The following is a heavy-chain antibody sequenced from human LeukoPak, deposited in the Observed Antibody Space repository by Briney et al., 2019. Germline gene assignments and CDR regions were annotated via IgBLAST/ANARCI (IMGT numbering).Heavy chain of an antibody. CDR2: INHSGST. V-gene: IGHV4-34*01. CDR1: GFTFSSYW. D-gene: IGHD2-2*01. CDR3: ARTSAKDIVVVPAAMGPYYFDY. J-gene: IGHJ4*02. Sequence: GSLRLSCAASGFTFSSYWMSWVRQAPGKGLEWIGEINHSGSTNYNPSLKSRDTISVDTSKNQFSLKLSSVTAADTAVYYCARTSAKDIVVVPAAMGPYYFDYWGQGTLVTVSS.